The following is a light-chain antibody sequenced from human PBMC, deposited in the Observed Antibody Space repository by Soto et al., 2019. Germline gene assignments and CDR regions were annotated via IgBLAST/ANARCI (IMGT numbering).Light chain of an antibody. CDR1: QSVSTNY. CDR2: GAS. V-gene: IGKV3-20*01. J-gene: IGKJ1*01. CDR3: QQYGSPPPT. Sequence: IVLTQSPGTLSLSPGERATLSCRASQSVSTNYLAWYKRKPGQAPRLLIYGASSRATDIPNRFSGSGSGTDFTLTITRLKAEDFAVYYCQQYGSPPPTFGQGTKVEIK.